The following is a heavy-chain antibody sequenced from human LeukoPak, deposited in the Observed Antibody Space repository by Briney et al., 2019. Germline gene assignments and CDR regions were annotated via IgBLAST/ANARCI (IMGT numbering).Heavy chain of an antibody. J-gene: IGHJ6*02. CDR1: GFTFGAYC. CDR3: TKDISSGRPAPYGMDV. Sequence: GRSLRLSCSASGFTFGAYCMHWVRQPPGKGLEWVSAINWNSDTIHYADSVRGRFTISRDNAKNTLYLQMNSLRVEDTAFYFCTKDISSGRPAPYGMDVWGHGTTVTVSS. CDR2: INWNSDTI. V-gene: IGHV3-9*01. D-gene: IGHD3-10*01.